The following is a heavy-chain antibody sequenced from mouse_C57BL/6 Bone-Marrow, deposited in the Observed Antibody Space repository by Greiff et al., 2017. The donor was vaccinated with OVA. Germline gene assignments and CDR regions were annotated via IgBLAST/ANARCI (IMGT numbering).Heavy chain of an antibody. CDR3: ARDSDPGYLYCDV. D-gene: IGHD2-12*01. CDR1: GYTFTSYW. J-gene: IGHJ1*03. Sequence: VQLQQPGAELVKPGASVKLSCKASGYTFTSYWMHWVKQRPGQGLEWIGMIHPNSGSTNYNEKFKIKATLTVYKSSSTAYMQLSSLTSDDSAVYYCARDSDPGYLYCDVWGTGTTVTVSS. V-gene: IGHV1-64*01. CDR2: IHPNSGST.